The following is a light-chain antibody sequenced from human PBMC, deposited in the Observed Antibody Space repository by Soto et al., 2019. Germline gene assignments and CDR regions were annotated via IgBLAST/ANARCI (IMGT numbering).Light chain of an antibody. V-gene: IGKV3-15*01. CDR1: QSVGSD. Sequence: EIVMTQSPATLSVSPGDRATLSCRASQSVGSDLAWYQLKPGQAPRLLIYGAATRATGIPARFSGSGSRTEFSLTISSLQAADFEVSYCQQYNIWSLYTFGQGTKLEIK. J-gene: IGKJ2*01. CDR2: GAA. CDR3: QQYNIWSLYT.